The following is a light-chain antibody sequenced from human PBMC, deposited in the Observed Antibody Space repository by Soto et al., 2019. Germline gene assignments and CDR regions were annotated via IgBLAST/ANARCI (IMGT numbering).Light chain of an antibody. CDR1: SSNIGAGYD. J-gene: IGLJ1*01. V-gene: IGLV1-40*01. CDR2: GNI. CDR3: QSYDSTLSARYV. Sequence: QSVLTQPPSGSGAPGQGVTISCTGSSSNIGAGYDVHWYQQRPGTAPKLLIFGNINRPSGVPDRFSGSKSGTSASLAITGLQAEDEGDYYCQSYDSTLSARYVFGTGTKLTVL.